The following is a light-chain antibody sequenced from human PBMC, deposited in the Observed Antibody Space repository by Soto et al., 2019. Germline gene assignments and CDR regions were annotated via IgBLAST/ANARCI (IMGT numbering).Light chain of an antibody. CDR2: EVS. CDR1: SSDVGDYKY. J-gene: IGLJ3*02. Sequence: QPVLTQPASVSGSPGQSITISCTGTSSDVGDYKYVSWYQQHPGKVPKLLIYEVSNRPSGVSNRFSGSKSGNTASLTISGLQAEDEADYYCSLYTISRVFGGGTKLTVL. CDR3: SLYTISRV. V-gene: IGLV2-14*01.